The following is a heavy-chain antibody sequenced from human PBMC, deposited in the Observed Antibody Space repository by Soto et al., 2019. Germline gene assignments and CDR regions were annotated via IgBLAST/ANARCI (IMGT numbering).Heavy chain of an antibody. Sequence: SETLSLTCTVSGGSISSYYWSWIRQPPGKGLEWIGYIYYSGSTNYNPSLKSRVTISVDTSKNQFSLKLSSVTAADTAVYYCAREAARGAFDIWGQGTMVTVSS. J-gene: IGHJ3*02. D-gene: IGHD6-6*01. CDR2: IYYSGST. CDR1: GGSISSYY. V-gene: IGHV4-59*01. CDR3: AREAARGAFDI.